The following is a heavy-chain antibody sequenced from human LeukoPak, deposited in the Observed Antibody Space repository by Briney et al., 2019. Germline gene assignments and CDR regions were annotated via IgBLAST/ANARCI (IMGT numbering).Heavy chain of an antibody. V-gene: IGHV3-7*01. CDR1: GFTFSTYW. CDR3: ATSSAAPANM. J-gene: IGHJ4*02. Sequence: GGSLRLSCAVSGFTFSTYWMSWARQAPGNGLEWVANIKQDGSAKYYVDPVKGRFTISRDNAKNSLYLQMNSLRPEDTGVYYCATSSAAPANMWGQGTLVTVSS. CDR2: IKQDGSAK. D-gene: IGHD2-2*01.